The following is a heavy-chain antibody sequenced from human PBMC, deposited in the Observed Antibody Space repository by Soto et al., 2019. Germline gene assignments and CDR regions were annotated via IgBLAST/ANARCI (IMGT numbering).Heavy chain of an antibody. J-gene: IGHJ6*02. CDR1: GFTVSSNY. Sequence: GGSLRLSCAASGFTVSSNYMSWVRQAPGKGLEWVSVIYSGGSTYYADSVKGRFTISRDNSKNTLYLQMNSLRAEDTAVYYCARAHVLRYFDWVPGGMDVWGQGTTVTVS. V-gene: IGHV3-53*01. CDR3: ARAHVLRYFDWVPGGMDV. CDR2: IYSGGST. D-gene: IGHD3-9*01.